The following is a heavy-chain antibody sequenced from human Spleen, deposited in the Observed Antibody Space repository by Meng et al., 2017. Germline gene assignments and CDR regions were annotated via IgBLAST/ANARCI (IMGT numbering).Heavy chain of an antibody. J-gene: IGHJ4*02. D-gene: IGHD2-15*01. Sequence: GGSLRLSCAASGFTFSNSAMNWVRQAPGKGLEWVSYISSGGITIYYADSVKGRFTISRDNAKNSLYLQMNSLRAEDTAVYYCARVGAVGYCSGGSCYSGADYWGQGTLVTVSS. CDR3: ARVGAVGYCSGGSCYSGADY. V-gene: IGHV3-48*03. CDR1: GFTFSNSA. CDR2: ISSGGITI.